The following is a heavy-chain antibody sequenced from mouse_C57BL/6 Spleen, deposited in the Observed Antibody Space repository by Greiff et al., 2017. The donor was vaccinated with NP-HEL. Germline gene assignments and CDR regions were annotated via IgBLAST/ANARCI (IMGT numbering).Heavy chain of an antibody. CDR2: IDPANGNT. D-gene: IGHD1-1*01. J-gene: IGHJ2*01. V-gene: IGHV14-3*01. Sequence: VHVKQSVAELVRPGASVKLSCTASGFNIKNTYMHWVKQRPEQGLEWIGRIDPANGNTKYAPKFQGKATITADTSSNTAYLQLSSLTSEDTAIYYCARSNYGSSYVDYWGQGTTLTVSS. CDR3: ARSNYGSSYVDY. CDR1: GFNIKNTY.